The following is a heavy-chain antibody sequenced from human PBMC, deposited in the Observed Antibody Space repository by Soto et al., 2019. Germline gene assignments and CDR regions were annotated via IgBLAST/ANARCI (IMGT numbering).Heavy chain of an antibody. J-gene: IGHJ4*02. CDR1: GFIFSSNG. CDR3: AREQVAV. Sequence: VESLRLSCAASGFIFSSNGMHWVRQAPGKGLEWVAVIWYDGSDKYYADSVKGRFTISRDNSKNTLYLQMNSLRAEDTAVYDCAREQVAVWGQGSLVIVSS. CDR2: IWYDGSDK. V-gene: IGHV3-33*01. D-gene: IGHD2-21*01.